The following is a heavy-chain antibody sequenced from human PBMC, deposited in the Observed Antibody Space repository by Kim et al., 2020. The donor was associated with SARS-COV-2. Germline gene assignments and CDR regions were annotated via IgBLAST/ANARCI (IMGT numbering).Heavy chain of an antibody. J-gene: IGHJ6*01. CDR3: AKDFQGDYGYYWYNRMDV. CDR1: GFTFSSYG. D-gene: IGHD4-17*01. V-gene: IGHV3-33*06. CDR2: IWTDGSNT. Sequence: GGSLRLSCAASGFTFSSYGMHWVRQAPGKGLEWVAVIWTDGSNTYYADSVKGRFTISRDNSKNTLYLQMNSLRAEDTAVYYCAKDFQGDYGYYWYNRMDV.